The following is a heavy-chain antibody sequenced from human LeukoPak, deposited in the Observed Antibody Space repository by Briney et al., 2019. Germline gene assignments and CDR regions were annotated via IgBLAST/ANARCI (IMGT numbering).Heavy chain of an antibody. CDR1: GYTFTGYY. CDR3: ASLRPPSGWDYYYHGMHV. J-gene: IGHJ6*02. D-gene: IGHD6-19*01. CDR2: INPNSGGT. Sequence: ASVKVSCKASGYTFTGYYMHWVRQAPGQGLEWMGWINPNSGGTNYAQKFQGRVTMTRDTSISTAYMERSRLRSDDTAVYSCASLRPPSGWDYYYHGMHVWGQGTTVTVSS. V-gene: IGHV1-2*02.